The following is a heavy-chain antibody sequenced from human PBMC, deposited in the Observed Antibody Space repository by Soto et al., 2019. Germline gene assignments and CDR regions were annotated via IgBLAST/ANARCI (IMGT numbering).Heavy chain of an antibody. CDR3: ASRYQLLSY. V-gene: IGHV3-48*01. CDR1: GFTFSSYS. D-gene: IGHD2-2*01. CDR2: ISSSGSTI. Sequence: GGSLRLSCAASGFTFSSYSMNWVRQAPGKGLEWVSYISSSGSTIYYADSVKGRFTISRDNAKNSLYLQMNSLRAEDTAVYYWASRYQLLSYWGQGTLVTVSS. J-gene: IGHJ4*02.